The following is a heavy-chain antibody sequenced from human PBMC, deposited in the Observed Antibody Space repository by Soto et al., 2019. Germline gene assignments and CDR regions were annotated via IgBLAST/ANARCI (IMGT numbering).Heavy chain of an antibody. CDR1: GFTFGDHA. CDR3: TRESSGYDLYYGMDV. J-gene: IGHJ6*02. V-gene: IGHV3-49*04. CDR2: IRSKTYGGTT. Sequence: GGSLRLSCTASGFTFGDHAMSWVRQAPGKGLEWVGFIRSKTYGGTTEYAASVKGRFTISRDDSKSIAYLQMNSLKTEDTAVYYCTRESSGYDLYYGMDVSGQGITVTVSS. D-gene: IGHD5-12*01.